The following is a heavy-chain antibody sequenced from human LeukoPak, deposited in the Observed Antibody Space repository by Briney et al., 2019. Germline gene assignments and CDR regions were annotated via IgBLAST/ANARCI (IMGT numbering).Heavy chain of an antibody. CDR2: INSDGSST. Sequence: GSLILSCAASGFTFSSYWMHWVRQAAGKGVVWVSRINSDGSSTSYADSVKGRFTISRDNAKNTLYLQMNSLRAEDTAVYYCARIDTGNYYYYGMDVWGQGTTVTVSS. J-gene: IGHJ6*02. CDR1: GFTFSSYW. D-gene: IGHD5-18*01. CDR3: ARIDTGNYYYYGMDV. V-gene: IGHV3-74*01.